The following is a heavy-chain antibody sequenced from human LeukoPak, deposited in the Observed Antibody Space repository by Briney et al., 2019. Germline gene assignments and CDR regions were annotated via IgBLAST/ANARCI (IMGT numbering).Heavy chain of an antibody. CDR2: IYYSGST. CDR3: ARHRRTTVTTGGYFDY. Sequence: SQTLSLTCTVSGGSISSGGYYWSWIRQHPGKGLEWIGYIYYSGSTYYNPSLKSRVTISVDTSKNQFSLKLSSVTAADTAVYYCARHRRTTVTTGGYFDYWGQGTLVTVSS. D-gene: IGHD4-17*01. V-gene: IGHV4-31*03. J-gene: IGHJ4*02. CDR1: GGSISSGGYY.